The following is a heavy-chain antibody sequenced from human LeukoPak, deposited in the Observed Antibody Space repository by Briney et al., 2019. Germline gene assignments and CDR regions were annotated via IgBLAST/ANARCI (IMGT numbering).Heavy chain of an antibody. CDR3: TRPPNPYSSSNTDY. CDR1: GFTFSGSA. D-gene: IGHD6-13*01. V-gene: IGHV3-73*01. CDR2: IRSKANSYAT. J-gene: IGHJ4*02. Sequence: PGGSLRLSCAASGFTFSGSAMHWVRQASGKGLEWVGRIRSKANSYATAYAASVKGRFTISRDDSKNTAYLQMNSLKTEDTAVYYCTRPPNPYSSSNTDYWGQGTLVTVSS.